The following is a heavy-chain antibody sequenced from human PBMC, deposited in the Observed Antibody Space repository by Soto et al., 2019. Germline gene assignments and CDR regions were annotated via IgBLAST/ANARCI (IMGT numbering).Heavy chain of an antibody. D-gene: IGHD3-3*02. J-gene: IGHJ5*02. CDR3: ARHSLALRKNNWFDP. CDR1: GDSIISSDFY. Sequence: SETLSLTCTVSGDSIISSDFYWGWVRQPPGKGLEWIGSIFYLGSSYYNPSLKSRVTMSVDTSKNQFSLRLRSVTAADTALYFCARHSLALRKNNWFDPRGQGIMVRVSS. V-gene: IGHV4-39*01. CDR2: IFYLGSS.